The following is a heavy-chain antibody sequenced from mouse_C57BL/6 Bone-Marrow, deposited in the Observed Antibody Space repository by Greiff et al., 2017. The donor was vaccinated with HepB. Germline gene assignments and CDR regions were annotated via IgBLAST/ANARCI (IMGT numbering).Heavy chain of an antibody. D-gene: IGHD1-1*01. CDR3: ARWTTVVATDAMDY. V-gene: IGHV5-12*01. CDR2: ISNGGGST. CDR1: GFTFSDYY. Sequence: EVQRVESGGGLVQPGGSLKLSCAASGFTFSDYYMYWVRQTPEKRLEWVAYISNGGGSTYYPATVKGRFTISRDNAKNTLYLQMSRLKSEDTAMYYCARWTTVVATDAMDYWGQGTSVTVSS. J-gene: IGHJ4*01.